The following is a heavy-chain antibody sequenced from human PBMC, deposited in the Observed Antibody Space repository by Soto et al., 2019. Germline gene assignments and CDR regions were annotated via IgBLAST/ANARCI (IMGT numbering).Heavy chain of an antibody. J-gene: IGHJ4*02. V-gene: IGHV3-21*01. CDR2: ISSSSSYI. CDR3: ARWEWLANFDF. CDR1: GFTFSSYS. D-gene: IGHD6-19*01. Sequence: EVQLVESGGGLVKPGGSLRLSCAASGFTFSSYSMNWVRQAPGKGLEWVSSISSSSSYIYYADSVKGRFTISRDNAKNPRYLQKNSLRAEDTAVYYCARWEWLANFDFWGQGTLVTVSS.